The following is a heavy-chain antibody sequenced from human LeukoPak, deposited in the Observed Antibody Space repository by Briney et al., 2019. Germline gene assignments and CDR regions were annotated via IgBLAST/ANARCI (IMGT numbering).Heavy chain of an antibody. Sequence: ASVKVSCKVSGYTLTELSMHWVRQAPGKGLEWMGGFDPEDGETIYAQKFQGRVTMTEDTSTDTAYMELSSLRSEDTAVYYCATIRREGYYDSSGYYLDYWGQGTLVTVSS. D-gene: IGHD3-22*01. CDR2: FDPEDGET. J-gene: IGHJ4*02. CDR3: ATIRREGYYDSSGYYLDY. CDR1: GYTLTELS. V-gene: IGHV1-24*01.